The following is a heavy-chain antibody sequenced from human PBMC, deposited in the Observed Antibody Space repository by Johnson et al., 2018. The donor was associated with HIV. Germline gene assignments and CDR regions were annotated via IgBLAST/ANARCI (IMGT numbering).Heavy chain of an antibody. CDR1: TFAFSSYV. Sequence: QVQLQESGGGVVQPARSLRLSCAASTFAFSSYVMHWVLHATGQELVWVVGISYDGSNKYYTDSVKSRFTISRDNAKNTLYLQMNSLRAEDTALYYCARDRQAVRGTFDIWGQGTMVTVSS. CDR2: ISYDGSNK. CDR3: ARDRQAVRGTFDI. D-gene: IGHD6-19*01. J-gene: IGHJ3*02. V-gene: IGHV3-30*04.